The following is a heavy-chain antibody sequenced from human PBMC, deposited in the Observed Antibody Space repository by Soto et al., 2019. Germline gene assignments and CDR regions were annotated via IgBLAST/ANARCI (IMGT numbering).Heavy chain of an antibody. J-gene: IGHJ5*02. CDR3: ARVRAAAGTLGYNWFDP. V-gene: IGHV4-59*01. D-gene: IGHD6-13*01. Sequence: PSETLSLTCTVSGGSISSYYWSWIRQPPGKGLEWIGYIYYSGSTNYNPSLKSRVTISVDTSKNQFSLKLSSVTAADTAVYYCARVRAAAGTLGYNWFDPWGQGTLVTVSS. CDR1: GGSISSYY. CDR2: IYYSGST.